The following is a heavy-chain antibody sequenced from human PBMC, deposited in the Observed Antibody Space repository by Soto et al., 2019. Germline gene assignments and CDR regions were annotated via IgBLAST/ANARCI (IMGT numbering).Heavy chain of an antibody. J-gene: IGHJ5*02. V-gene: IGHV4-59*01. D-gene: IGHD3-22*01. CDR1: GGSISSYY. Sequence: SETLSLTCTVSGGSISSYYWSWIRQPPGKGLEWIGYIYYSGSTNYNPSLKSRVTISVDTSKNQFSLKLSSVTAADTAVYYCARNYYDSSGYGSWFDPWGQGTLVTLSS. CDR2: IYYSGST. CDR3: ARNYYDSSGYGSWFDP.